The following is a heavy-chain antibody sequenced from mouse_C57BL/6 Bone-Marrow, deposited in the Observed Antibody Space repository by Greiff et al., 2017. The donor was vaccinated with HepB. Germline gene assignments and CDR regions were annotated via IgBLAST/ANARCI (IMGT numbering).Heavy chain of an antibody. D-gene: IGHD1-1*01. CDR3: ARDAYGPPFAY. Sequence: EVKLVESGGGLVQSGRSLRLSCATSGFTFSDFYMEWVRQAPGKGLEWIAASRNKANDYTTEYSASVKGRFIVSRDTSQSILYLQMNALRAEDTAIYYCARDAYGPPFAYWGQGTLVTVSA. CDR2: SRNKANDYTT. V-gene: IGHV7-1*01. J-gene: IGHJ3*01. CDR1: GFTFSDFY.